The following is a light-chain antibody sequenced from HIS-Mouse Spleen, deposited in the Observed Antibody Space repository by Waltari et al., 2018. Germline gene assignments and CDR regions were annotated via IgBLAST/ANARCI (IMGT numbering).Light chain of an antibody. Sequence: QSALTQPRSVSGSPGQSVTISCTGTSSDVGGYNYVSWYPQHPGKAPKLLSYDVSKRPSGVPDRFSGSKSGNTASLTISGLQAEDEADYYCCSYAGSYTWVFGGGTKLTVL. CDR1: SSDVGGYNY. CDR3: CSYAGSYTWV. V-gene: IGLV2-11*01. CDR2: DVS. J-gene: IGLJ3*02.